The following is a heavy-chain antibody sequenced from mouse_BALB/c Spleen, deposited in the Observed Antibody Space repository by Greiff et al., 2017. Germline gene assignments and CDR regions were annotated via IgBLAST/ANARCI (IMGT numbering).Heavy chain of an antibody. Sequence: EVKLVESGGGLVKPGGSLKLSCAASGFTFSSYAMSWVRQSPEKRLEWVAEISSGGSYTYYPDTVTGRFTISRDNAKNTLYLEMSSLRSEATAMYYCARSSTISYFDYWGQGTTLTVSS. V-gene: IGHV5-9-4*01. CDR1: GFTFSSYA. J-gene: IGHJ2*01. CDR2: ISSGGSYT. D-gene: IGHD2-1*01. CDR3: ARSSTISYFDY.